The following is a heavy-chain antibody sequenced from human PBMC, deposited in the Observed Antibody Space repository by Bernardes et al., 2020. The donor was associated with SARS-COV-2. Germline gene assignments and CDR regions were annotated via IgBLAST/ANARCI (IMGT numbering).Heavy chain of an antibody. Sequence: GSLRLSCAASGFTFSDYYMSWIRQAPGKGLEWVSYISSSGSTIYYADSVKGRFTISRDNAKNSLYLQMNSLRAEDTAVYYCARDFAVVVPAAIHFDYWGQGTLVTVSS. CDR1: GFTFSDYY. V-gene: IGHV3-11*01. D-gene: IGHD2-2*01. J-gene: IGHJ4*02. CDR3: ARDFAVVVPAAIHFDY. CDR2: ISSSGSTI.